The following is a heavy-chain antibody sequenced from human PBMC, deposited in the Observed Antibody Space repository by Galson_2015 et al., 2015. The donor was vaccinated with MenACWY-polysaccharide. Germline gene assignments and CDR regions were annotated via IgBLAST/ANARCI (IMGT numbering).Heavy chain of an antibody. CDR3: ARGHYGSDV. V-gene: IGHV3-11*01. Sequence: SLRLSCAASGFSLGAWYMSWIRQAPGKGLEWLSYISKSGDSIYYGDSVKGRFAISRDNAKNSLYLQLNSLEVEDTAIYYCARGHYGSDVSGQGTTVTVSS. J-gene: IGHJ6*02. CDR2: ISKSGDSI. CDR1: GFSLGAWY.